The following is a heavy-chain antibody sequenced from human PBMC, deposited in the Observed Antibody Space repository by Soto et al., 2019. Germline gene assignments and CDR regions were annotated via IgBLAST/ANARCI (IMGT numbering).Heavy chain of an antibody. CDR1: GFIFSSYG. J-gene: IGHJ4*02. CDR2: IRSDGINK. V-gene: IGHV3-33*01. D-gene: IGHD3-10*01. CDR3: AREWGSGSYSVLVY. Sequence: ESGGGVVQTGRSLRLSCAASGFIFSSYGMNWVRQAPGKGLEWVAVIRSDGINKYYADSVKGRFTISRDDSQNTLYLQMNSLSAEDTAVYYCAREWGSGSYSVLVYWGQGTLVTVSS.